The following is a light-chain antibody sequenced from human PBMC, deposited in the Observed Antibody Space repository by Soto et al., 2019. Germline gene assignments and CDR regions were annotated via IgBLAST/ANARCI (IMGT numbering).Light chain of an antibody. CDR2: GNS. CDR3: QSYDTSLSVV. J-gene: IGLJ2*01. CDR1: SSNIGAGYV. Sequence: QSVLTQPPSVSGAPGQRVTISCTGSSSNIGAGYVVHWYQQLPGTAPKLLIYGNSNRPSGVPDRFSGSKPGTSASLAITGLQAEDEADYYCQSYDTSLSVVFGGGTKLTVL. V-gene: IGLV1-40*01.